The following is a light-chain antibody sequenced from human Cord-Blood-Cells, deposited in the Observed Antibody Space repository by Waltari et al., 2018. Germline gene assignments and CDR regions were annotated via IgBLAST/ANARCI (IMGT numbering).Light chain of an antibody. CDR2: QDS. V-gene: IGLV3-1*01. CDR3: QAWDSSTAGKVV. J-gene: IGLJ2*01. Sequence: SYELTQPPSVSVSPGQTASITCSGDKLGDKYACWYQQKPGQSPVLVIYQDSKRRSGIPERFSGSNSGNTATLTISGTQAMDEADYYCQAWDSSTAGKVVFGGGTKLTVL. CDR1: KLGDKY.